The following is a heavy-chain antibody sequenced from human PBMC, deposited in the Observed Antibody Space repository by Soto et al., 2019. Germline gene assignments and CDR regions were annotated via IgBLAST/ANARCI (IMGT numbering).Heavy chain of an antibody. CDR3: AIPYCSSTSCYHYYYYGMDV. D-gene: IGHD2-2*01. Sequence: ASEKVSCKASGYTFTSYAMHWVRQAPGQRPEWMGWINAGNGNTKYSQKFQGRVTITRDTSASTAYMELSSLRSEDTAVYYCAIPYCSSTSCYHYYYYGMDVWGQGTTVTVAS. J-gene: IGHJ6*02. CDR1: GYTFTSYA. V-gene: IGHV1-3*01. CDR2: INAGNGNT.